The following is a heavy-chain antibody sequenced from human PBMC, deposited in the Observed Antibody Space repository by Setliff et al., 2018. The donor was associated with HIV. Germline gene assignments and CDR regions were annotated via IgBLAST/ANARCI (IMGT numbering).Heavy chain of an antibody. CDR1: DGAVASGSYY. Sequence: LSLTCTVSDGAVASGSYYWTWVRQPAGEGLEWMGHVYTSGTTNYNPSLEHRVTMSLDTSKNHFSLNLTSVTAADTAVYYCARAPADYHDSSGFYYGGDYYFDFWGQGTLVTVSS. V-gene: IGHV4-61*09. D-gene: IGHD3-22*01. CDR2: VYTSGTT. CDR3: ARAPADYHDSSGFYYGGDYYFDF. J-gene: IGHJ4*02.